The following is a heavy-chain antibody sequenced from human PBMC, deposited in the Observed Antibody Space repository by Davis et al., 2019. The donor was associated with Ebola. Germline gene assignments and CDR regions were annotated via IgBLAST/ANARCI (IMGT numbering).Heavy chain of an antibody. CDR1: GFTFSSYG. J-gene: IGHJ4*02. D-gene: IGHD3-3*01. CDR3: AKTPLLRFLEWLPPRSYYFDY. Sequence: GESLKISCAASGFTFSSYGMHWVRQAPGKGLEWVAVIWYDGSNKYYADSVKGRFTISRDNSKNTLYLQMNSLRAEDTAVYYCAKTPLLRFLEWLPPRSYYFDYWGQGTLVTVSS. V-gene: IGHV3-33*06. CDR2: IWYDGSNK.